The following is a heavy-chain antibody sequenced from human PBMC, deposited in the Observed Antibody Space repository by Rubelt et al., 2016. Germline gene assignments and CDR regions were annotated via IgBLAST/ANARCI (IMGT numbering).Heavy chain of an antibody. CDR3: AREDYYDSSGYYYYGMDV. CDR1: GFTFSSYS. D-gene: IGHD3-22*01. V-gene: IGHV3-48*04. Sequence: EVQLVESGGGLVQPGGSLRLSCAASGFTFSSYSMNWVRQAPGKGLEWVSYIGVTSRRIYYADSVRGRFTISRDNANNSLYRQMNSLRAEDTALYDCAREDYYDSSGYYYYGMDVWGQGTTVTVSS. J-gene: IGHJ6*02. CDR2: IGVTSRRI.